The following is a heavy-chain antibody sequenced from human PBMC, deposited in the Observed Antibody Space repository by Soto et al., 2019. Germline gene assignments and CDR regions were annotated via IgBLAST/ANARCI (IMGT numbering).Heavy chain of an antibody. V-gene: IGHV3-23*01. D-gene: IGHD2-8*01. CDR2: LSSRGFST. J-gene: IGHJ3*02. Sequence: EVQLLESGGDLVQPGGSLRLSCAASGFTFNDYALTWVRQVPGKGLEWVSSLSSRGFSTHYAESVKGRFTISRDNIKNTVYLPMNSLRAEDTAVYYCARDRAVYCSNGICLAAFDIWGQGTLVTVSS. CDR1: GFTFNDYA. CDR3: ARDRAVYCSNGICLAAFDI.